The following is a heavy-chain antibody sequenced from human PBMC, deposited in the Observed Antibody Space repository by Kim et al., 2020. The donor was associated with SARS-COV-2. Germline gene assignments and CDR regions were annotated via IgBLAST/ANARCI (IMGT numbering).Heavy chain of an antibody. CDR1: GGTFSSYA. V-gene: IGHV1-69*04. D-gene: IGHD4-17*01. Sequence: SVKVSCKASGGTFSSYAISWVRQAPGQGLEWMGRIIPILGIANYAQKFQGRVTITADKSTSTAYMELSSLRSEDTAVYYCARGGADYGGNSGVDVQWGQGTLVTVSS. J-gene: IGHJ4*02. CDR2: IIPILGIA. CDR3: ARGGADYGGNSGVDVQ.